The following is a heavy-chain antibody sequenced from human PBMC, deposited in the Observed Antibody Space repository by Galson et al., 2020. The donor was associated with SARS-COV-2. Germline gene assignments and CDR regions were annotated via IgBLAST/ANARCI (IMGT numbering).Heavy chain of an antibody. CDR2: INQDGSEK. J-gene: IGHJ6*02. V-gene: IGHV3-7*01. CDR3: ASSRSAYYYGMDI. CDR1: GFIFSSYW. Sequence: GGSLRLSCTASGFIFSSYWMTWVRQAPGKGLEWVANINQDGSEKYYVDSVKGRFTVSRDNAQSSLCLQMNSLRAEDTAVYYCASSRSAYYYGMDIWGQGTTVTVPS.